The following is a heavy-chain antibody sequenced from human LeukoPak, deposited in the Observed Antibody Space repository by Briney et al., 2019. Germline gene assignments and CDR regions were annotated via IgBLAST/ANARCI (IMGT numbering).Heavy chain of an antibody. CDR2: IHHSGTS. J-gene: IGHJ4*02. CDR1: GGSINSNHW. Sequence: PSGTLSLTCAVSGGSINSNHWWSWVRQGPGKGLEWIGEIHHSGTSNYTPSLKSRVTISVDKSKNQFSLKLTSVTAADTAVYFCASLYRAVAGIPDYWGQGTLVIVSS. V-gene: IGHV4-4*02. D-gene: IGHD6-19*01. CDR3: ASLYRAVAGIPDY.